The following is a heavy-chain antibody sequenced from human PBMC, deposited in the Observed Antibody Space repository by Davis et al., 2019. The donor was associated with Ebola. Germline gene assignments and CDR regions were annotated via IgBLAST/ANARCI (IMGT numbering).Heavy chain of an antibody. V-gene: IGHV4-59*01. J-gene: IGHJ4*02. CDR3: ARYGRGIQGASRGFDY. D-gene: IGHD1-1*01. Sequence: MPSETLSLTCTVSGGSISNYYWSWIRQPPGKGLEWIGYIYNSGSTNYNPSLKSRVTISVDTSKNQFSLKLSSVTAADTAVYYCARYGRGIQGASRGFDYWGQGTLATVSS. CDR2: IYNSGST. CDR1: GGSISNYY.